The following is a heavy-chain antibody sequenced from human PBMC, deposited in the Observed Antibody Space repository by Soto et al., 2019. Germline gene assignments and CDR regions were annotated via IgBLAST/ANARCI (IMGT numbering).Heavy chain of an antibody. V-gene: IGHV4-39*01. D-gene: IGHD6-13*01. J-gene: IGHJ6*02. CDR1: GGSIRSSSYY. Sequence: KTSETLSLTCTLSGGSIRSSSYYWGWIRQPPGQGLEWIGSIYYRGSTYYNPSLKSRVTISVDTSKNQFSLKLSSVTAADTAVYYCAEGHTTRASWYKYYYGMDVWGQGTTVTVSS. CDR3: AEGHTTRASWYKYYYGMDV. CDR2: IYYRGST.